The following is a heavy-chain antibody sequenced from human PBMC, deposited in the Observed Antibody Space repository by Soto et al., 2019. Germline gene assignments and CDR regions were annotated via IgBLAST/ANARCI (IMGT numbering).Heavy chain of an antibody. D-gene: IGHD2-8*01. J-gene: IGHJ4*01. CDR3: ARAFCTNGVCYYFFDY. CDR1: GFTFVTYA. Sequence: GGSLRLSYAASGFTFVTYAMHWVRQAPGKGLEWVAVIYYDGSNRYYGGAVKGRFTISRDNSKSTLYLQMSSLRAEDTAVYYCARAFCTNGVCYYFFDYWGHGTLVTVSS. V-gene: IGHV3-30*12. CDR2: IYYDGSNR.